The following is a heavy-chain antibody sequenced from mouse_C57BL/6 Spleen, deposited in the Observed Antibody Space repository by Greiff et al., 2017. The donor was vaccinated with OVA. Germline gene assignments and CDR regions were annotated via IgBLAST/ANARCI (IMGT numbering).Heavy chain of an antibody. CDR3: ARSDDGYYGYFDY. CDR2: INPSTGGT. J-gene: IGHJ2*01. Sequence: VQLKESGPELVKPGASVKISCKASGYSFTGYYMNWVKQSPEKSLEWIGEINPSTGGTTYNQKFKAKATLTVDKSSSTAYMQLKSLTSEDSAVYYCARSDDGYYGYFDYWGQGTTLTVSS. V-gene: IGHV1-42*01. CDR1: GYSFTGYY. D-gene: IGHD2-3*01.